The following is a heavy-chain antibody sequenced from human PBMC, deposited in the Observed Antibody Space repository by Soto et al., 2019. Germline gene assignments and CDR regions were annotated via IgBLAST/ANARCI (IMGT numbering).Heavy chain of an antibody. CDR1: IYSISSGFF. CDR3: ARDTNSLDL. J-gene: IGHJ5*02. V-gene: IGHV4-38-2*02. CDR2: IYHTGDT. D-gene: IGHD2-8*01. Sequence: SETLSLTCVVSIYSISSGFFWAWIRQPPGKGLEWVGSIYHTGDTHYNPSLRSQVSMSVDTSKNHFSLRLTYLTAADTAVYFCARDTNSLDLWGQGILVTVS.